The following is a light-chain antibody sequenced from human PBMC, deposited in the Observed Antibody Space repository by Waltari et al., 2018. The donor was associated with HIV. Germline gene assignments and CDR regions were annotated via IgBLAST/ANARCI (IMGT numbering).Light chain of an antibody. CDR3: CSYAGRNTMV. J-gene: IGLJ2*01. Sequence: QAVVTQEPSLTVSPGGTVTLTCDSSTGPVTSGHYAYWFQQKPGQAPTTLIYDTSDKHAWTPARFSGYLLGGKAVLTLSGAQPEDEADYYCCSYAGRNTMVFGGGTTLTVL. CDR1: TGPVTSGHY. V-gene: IGLV7-46*01. CDR2: DTS.